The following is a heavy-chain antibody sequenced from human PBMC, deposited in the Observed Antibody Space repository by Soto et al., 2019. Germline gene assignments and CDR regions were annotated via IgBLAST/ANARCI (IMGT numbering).Heavy chain of an antibody. CDR2: IKQDGSEK. CDR1: GFTFSSYW. V-gene: IGHV3-7*03. CDR3: ATRGGYSGYDSPFDY. D-gene: IGHD5-12*01. J-gene: IGHJ4*02. Sequence: EVQLVESGGGLVQPGGSLRLSCAASGFTFSSYWMSWVRQAPGKGLEWVANIKQDGSEKYYVDSVKGRFTISRDNAKNSLYLQMNSLRAEDTAVYYCATRGGYSGYDSPFDYWGQGTLVTVSS.